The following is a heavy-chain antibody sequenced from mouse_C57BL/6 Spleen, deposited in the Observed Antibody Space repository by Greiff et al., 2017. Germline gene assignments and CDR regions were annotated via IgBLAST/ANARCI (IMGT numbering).Heavy chain of an antibody. J-gene: IGHJ4*01. D-gene: IGHD1-1*01. V-gene: IGHV1-53*01. Sequence: QVQLQQPGTELVKPGASVKLSCKASGYTFTSYWMHWVKQRPGQGLAWIGNINPSNGGTNYNEKFKSKATLTVDKSASTAYMQLSSLTSEDSAVYYCARFEANYAMDYWGQGTSVTVSS. CDR3: ARFEANYAMDY. CDR1: GYTFTSYW. CDR2: INPSNGGT.